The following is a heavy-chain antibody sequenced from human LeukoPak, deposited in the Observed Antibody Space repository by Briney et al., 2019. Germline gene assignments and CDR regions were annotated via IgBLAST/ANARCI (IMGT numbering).Heavy chain of an antibody. CDR1: GFTFSSYC. J-gene: IGHJ4*02. D-gene: IGHD1-26*01. Sequence: GGSLRLSCAASGFTFSSYCMHWVRQAPGKGLEWVAFIRHDESNKYYVDSVKGRFTISRDNSKNTLYLQMNSLRAEDTAVYYCAKAGQSGSYYVGYYFDYWGQGTLVTVSS. CDR3: AKAGQSGSYYVGYYFDY. CDR2: IRHDESNK. V-gene: IGHV3-30*02.